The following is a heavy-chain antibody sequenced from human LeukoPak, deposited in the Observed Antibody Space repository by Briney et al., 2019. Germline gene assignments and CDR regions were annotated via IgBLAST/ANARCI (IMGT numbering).Heavy chain of an antibody. CDR2: IFYSGSI. V-gene: IGHV4-39*07. J-gene: IGHJ6*03. CDR3: ARGGILTGYAYYYYIDV. CDR1: SRSISTSNYY. D-gene: IGHD3-9*01. Sequence: SETLSLTCTVSSRSISTSNYYWGWVRQPPGKALEWIGNIFYSGSIYYSPSLKSRVTISLDTSRNQLCLKLNSVTAAYTAGYCCARGGILTGYAYYYYIDVWGEGTTVTISS.